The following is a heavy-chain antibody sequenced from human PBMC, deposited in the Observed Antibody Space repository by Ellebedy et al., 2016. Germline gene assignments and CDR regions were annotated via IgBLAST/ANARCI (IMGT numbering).Heavy chain of an antibody. CDR2: ISSRSSTI. Sequence: GESLKISXAVSGFTFSSYRMSWVRQAPGKGLEWVSYISSRSSTIYYADSVKGRFTISRDNAKNSLYLQMSSLRAEDTAVYYCAASSRGVDILTGYLIDYWGQGTLVTVSS. CDR3: AASSRGVDILTGYLIDY. CDR1: GFTFSSYR. V-gene: IGHV3-48*01. D-gene: IGHD3-9*01. J-gene: IGHJ4*02.